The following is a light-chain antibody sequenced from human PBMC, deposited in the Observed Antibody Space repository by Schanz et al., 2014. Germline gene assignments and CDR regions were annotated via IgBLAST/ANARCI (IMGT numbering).Light chain of an antibody. J-gene: IGKJ4*01. CDR1: QSVSSSY. Sequence: EIVLTQSPGTLSLSPGERATLSCRASQSVSSSYLAWYQQKPGQAPRLLIYGASSRATGIPDRFSGRGSGTDFTLTISSLEPEDFAVYYCQQRDNWGLTFGGGTRVEIK. CDR3: QQRDNWGLT. CDR2: GAS. V-gene: IGKV3D-20*02.